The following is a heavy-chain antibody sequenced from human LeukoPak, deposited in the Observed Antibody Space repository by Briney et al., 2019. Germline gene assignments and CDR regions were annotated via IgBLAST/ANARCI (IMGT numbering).Heavy chain of an antibody. CDR1: GGSITKSN. CDR3: AILLSRSYFDAVYFQD. J-gene: IGHJ1*01. CDR2: IHNGGST. V-gene: IGHV4-59*08. Sequence: PSETLSLTCTVSGGSITKSNWSWIRQPPGKGLEWIGYIHNGGSTNHDPSLRSRVTMSVDTSKNQLSLQLFSVTAADTAVYYCAILLSRSYFDAVYFQDWGQGTLVTVSS. D-gene: IGHD2-21*01.